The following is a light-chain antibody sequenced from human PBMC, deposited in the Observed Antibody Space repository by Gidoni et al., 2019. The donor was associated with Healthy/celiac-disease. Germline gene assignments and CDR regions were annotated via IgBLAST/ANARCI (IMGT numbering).Light chain of an antibody. V-gene: IGKV1-5*01. J-gene: IGKJ4*01. CDR2: DAS. CDR1: QSISSW. CDR3: QQYNSYSLT. Sequence: DIQMTQSPSTLSASVGDRVTITCRASQSISSWLAWYQQKPGKAPKLLIYDASSLESGVPSRFSGSGSGTEFTLTISSMQPDDFATYYCQQYNSYSLTFGGGTKVEIK.